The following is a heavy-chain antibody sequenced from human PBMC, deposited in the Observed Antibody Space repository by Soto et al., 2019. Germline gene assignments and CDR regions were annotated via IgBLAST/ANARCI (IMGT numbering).Heavy chain of an antibody. CDR1: GGSISSGDYY. V-gene: IGHV4-31*03. Sequence: PSETLSLTCTVSGGSISSGDYYWSWIRQHPGKGLEWIGYIYYSGSTYYNPSLKSRVTISVDTSKNQFSLKLSSVTAADTAVYYCARAPYYYDRSGYNPHGAFDIWGKGTMVTVPS. CDR3: ARAPYYYDRSGYNPHGAFDI. CDR2: IYYSGST. D-gene: IGHD3-22*01. J-gene: IGHJ3*02.